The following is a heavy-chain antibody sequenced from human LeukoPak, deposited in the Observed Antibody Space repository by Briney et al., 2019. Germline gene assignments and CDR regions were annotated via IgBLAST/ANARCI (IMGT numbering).Heavy chain of an antibody. Sequence: PGGSLRLSCAASGFTFSSYGMHWVRQAPGKGLEWVAVIWYDGSNKYYADSVKGRFTISRDNSKNTLYLQMNSLRAEDTAVYYCAKGDTAMVSYYFDYWGQGTLVTVSS. D-gene: IGHD5-18*01. CDR1: GFTFSSYG. CDR2: IWYDGSNK. V-gene: IGHV3-33*06. J-gene: IGHJ4*02. CDR3: AKGDTAMVSYYFDY.